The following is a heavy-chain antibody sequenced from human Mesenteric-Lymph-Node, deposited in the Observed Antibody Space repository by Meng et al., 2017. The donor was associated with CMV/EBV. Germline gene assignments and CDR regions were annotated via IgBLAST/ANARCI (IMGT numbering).Heavy chain of an antibody. V-gene: IGHV3-21*01. J-gene: IGHJ6*02. CDR1: GFTFSSYS. CDR2: ISSSSSYI. Sequence: GESLKISCAASGFTFSSYSMNWVRQAPGKGLEWVSSISSSSSYIYYADSVKGRFTISRDNAKNSLYLQMNSLRAEDTAVYYCAKGKDFMDVWGQGTTVTVSS. CDR3: AKGKDFMDV.